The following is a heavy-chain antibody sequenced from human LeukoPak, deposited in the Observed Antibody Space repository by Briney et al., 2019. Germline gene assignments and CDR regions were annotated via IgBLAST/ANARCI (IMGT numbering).Heavy chain of an antibody. CDR1: GFTFSSYG. Sequence: GGSLRLSCAASGFTFSSYGMHWVRQAPGKGLEWVSYISSGGGTIYYADSVKGRFTISRDNAVNSLYLQMNSLRAEDTAVYYCARDDYNTHFDYWGRGTLVTVSS. CDR2: ISSGGGTI. CDR3: ARDDYNTHFDY. J-gene: IGHJ4*02. D-gene: IGHD4-11*01. V-gene: IGHV3-48*01.